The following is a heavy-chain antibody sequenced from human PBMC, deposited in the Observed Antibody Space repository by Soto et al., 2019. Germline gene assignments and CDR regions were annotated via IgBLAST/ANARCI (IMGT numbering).Heavy chain of an antibody. Sequence: QVQLQESGPGMVKPSETLSLTCTISRVSSSSFYWSWIRKTPGKGLEWIGYIYYSGSTNYNPSLKSLVTISVDTSNNQFSLKLTSVTAADTAIYYCAREGCDYVGDAFDIWGQGTMVTVSS. J-gene: IGHJ3*02. CDR3: AREGCDYVGDAFDI. CDR2: IYYSGST. D-gene: IGHD4-17*01. CDR1: RVSSSSFY. V-gene: IGHV4-59*01.